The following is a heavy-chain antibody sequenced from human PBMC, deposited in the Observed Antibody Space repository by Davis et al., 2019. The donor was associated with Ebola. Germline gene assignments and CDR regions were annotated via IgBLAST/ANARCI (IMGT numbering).Heavy chain of an antibody. CDR3: ARDRKPRDCTTSCYMGMDV. V-gene: IGHV3-33*01. Sequence: PGGSLRLSCAASGFSFSNYGIHWVRQAPGKGLEWVAVIWYDGRNQYYADSVKGRFKISRDNSKNTLHLQMDSLRVEDTAVYYCARDRKPRDCTTSCYMGMDVWGQGTTVTVSS. CDR2: IWYDGRNQ. J-gene: IGHJ6*02. CDR1: GFSFSNYG. D-gene: IGHD2-2*02.